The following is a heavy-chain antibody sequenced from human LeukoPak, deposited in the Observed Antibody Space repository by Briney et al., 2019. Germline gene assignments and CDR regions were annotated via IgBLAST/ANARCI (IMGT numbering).Heavy chain of an antibody. CDR1: GFTFSSYW. V-gene: IGHV3-7*01. CDR2: IKQDGSEK. CDR3: ARPYYDFWSGYWVY. D-gene: IGHD3-3*01. Sequence: GGSLRLSCAASGFTFSSYWMSWVRQAPGKGLEWVANIKQDGSEKYYVDSVKGRFTISRDNAKNSLYLQVNSLRAEDTAVYYCARPYYDFWSGYWVYWGQGTLVTVSS. J-gene: IGHJ4*02.